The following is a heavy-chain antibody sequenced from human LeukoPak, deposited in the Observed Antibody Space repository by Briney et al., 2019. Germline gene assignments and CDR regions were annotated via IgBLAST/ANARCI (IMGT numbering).Heavy chain of an antibody. CDR2: INSDGSGT. V-gene: IGHV3-74*01. D-gene: IGHD6-13*01. Sequence: GGSLRLSCAASGXTFSSYWMHWVRQVPGKGLVWVSRINSDGSGTSYADSVKGRYTISRDNSENRLYLQMNSLRAEDTAVYYCARSLTTSWYSVDYWGQGTLVTVSS. J-gene: IGHJ4*02. CDR1: GXTFSSYW. CDR3: ARSLTTSWYSVDY.